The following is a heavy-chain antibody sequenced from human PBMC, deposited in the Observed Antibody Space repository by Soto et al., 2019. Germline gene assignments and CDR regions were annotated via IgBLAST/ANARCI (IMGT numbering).Heavy chain of an antibody. Sequence: ASVKVSCKASGYTFTGYYIHWVRQAPGQGFEWMGRISPKSGGTNYAQKFQGRVTMTWDTPLNTAYMELSSLISEDTAVYYCARPPGYISDWYYFDLWGQGTLVTVSS. D-gene: IGHD6-19*01. CDR1: GYTFTGYY. CDR2: ISPKSGGT. J-gene: IGHJ4*02. CDR3: ARPPGYISDWYYFDL. V-gene: IGHV1-2*02.